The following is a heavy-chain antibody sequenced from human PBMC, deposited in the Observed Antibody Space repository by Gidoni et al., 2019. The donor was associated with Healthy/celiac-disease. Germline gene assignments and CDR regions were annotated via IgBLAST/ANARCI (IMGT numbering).Heavy chain of an antibody. CDR2: INHSGST. Sequence: QVQLQQWGAGLLKPSETLSLTCAVYGGPFSGYYWSWIRQPPGKGLEWIGEINHSGSTNYNPSLKSRVTISVDTPKNQFSLKLNSVTAADTAVYYCARARGDCSGGSCPSFQHWGQGTLVTVSS. J-gene: IGHJ1*01. V-gene: IGHV4-34*01. CDR3: ARARGDCSGGSCPSFQH. CDR1: GGPFSGYY. D-gene: IGHD2-15*01.